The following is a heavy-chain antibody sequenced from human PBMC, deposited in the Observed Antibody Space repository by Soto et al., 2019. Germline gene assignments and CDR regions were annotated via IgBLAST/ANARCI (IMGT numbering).Heavy chain of an antibody. Sequence: WGSLRLCWGAAGGTFGGYARRWIRQAPGKGLEWVAVISYDGSNKYYADSVKGRFTISRDNSKNTLYLQMNSLRAEDTAVYYCARDVGSYGIMYYYYYGMDVRGQGTTVTVPS. J-gene: IGHJ6*02. D-gene: IGHD5-18*01. V-gene: IGHV3-30-3*01. CDR2: ISYDGSNK. CDR1: GGTFGGYA. CDR3: ARDVGSYGIMYYYYYGMDV.